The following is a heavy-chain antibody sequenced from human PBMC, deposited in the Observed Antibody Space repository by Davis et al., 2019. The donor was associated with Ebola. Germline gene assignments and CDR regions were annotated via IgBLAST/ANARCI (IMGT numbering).Heavy chain of an antibody. V-gene: IGHV3-21*01. Sequence: PGGSLRLSCAASGFTSSSYSMNWVRQAPGKGLEWVSSISSSSSYIYYADSVKGRFTISRDNAKNSLYLQMNSLRAEDTAVYYCARAGAYYYDSSGYYYARAFDYWGQGTLVTVSS. CDR2: ISSSSSYI. CDR3: ARAGAYYYDSSGYYYARAFDY. J-gene: IGHJ4*02. D-gene: IGHD3-22*01. CDR1: GFTSSSYS.